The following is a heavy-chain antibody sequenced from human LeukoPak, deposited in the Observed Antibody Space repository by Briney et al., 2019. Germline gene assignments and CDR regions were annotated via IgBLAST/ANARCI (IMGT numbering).Heavy chain of an antibody. CDR3: ARDSSLFGVVVPATFDY. D-gene: IGHD2-2*01. J-gene: IGHJ4*02. CDR1: GFTFSSYW. V-gene: IGHV3-7*01. CDR2: INQDGSAR. Sequence: GGSLRLSCAASGFTFSSYWMIWVRQAPGKGLEWVANINQDGSARYSVDSVKGRFTISRDNAKNSLYLQMNSLRAEDTAVYYCARDSSLFGVVVPATFDYWGQGTLVTVSS.